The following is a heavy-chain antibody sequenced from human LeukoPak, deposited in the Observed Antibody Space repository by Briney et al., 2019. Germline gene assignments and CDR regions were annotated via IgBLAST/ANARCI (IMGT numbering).Heavy chain of an antibody. D-gene: IGHD3-22*01. Sequence: GGSLRLSCAASGFTFSGYAMSWVRQAPGKGLEWVSAISGSGGSTYYADSVKGRFTISRDNSKNTLYLQMNSLRAEDTAVYYCAKEYPITMIVVVIPGYFDYWGQGTLVTVSS. J-gene: IGHJ4*02. CDR3: AKEYPITMIVVVIPGYFDY. CDR2: ISGSGGST. V-gene: IGHV3-23*01. CDR1: GFTFSGYA.